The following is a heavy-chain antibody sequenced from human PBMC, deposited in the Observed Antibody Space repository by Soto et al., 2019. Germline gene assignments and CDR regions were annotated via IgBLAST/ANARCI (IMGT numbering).Heavy chain of an antibody. V-gene: IGHV1-3*01. D-gene: IGHD3-22*01. Sequence: QVQLVQSGAEVKKPGASVKVSCKASGYSFTSYAMHWVRQAPGQRLEWMGWINAGNGNTKYSQKFQGRVTITRDTSASTAYMELSSLRSEDTAVYYCAKISGYYYWHDWGQGTLVTVSS. CDR2: INAGNGNT. J-gene: IGHJ4*02. CDR3: AKISGYYYWHD. CDR1: GYSFTSYA.